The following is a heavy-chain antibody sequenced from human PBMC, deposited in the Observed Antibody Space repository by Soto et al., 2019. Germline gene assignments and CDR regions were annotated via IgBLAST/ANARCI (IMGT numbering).Heavy chain of an antibody. CDR1: GGSFSGYY. V-gene: IGHV4-34*01. CDR3: ARVRYWSGYYNWFDP. CDR2: INHSGST. J-gene: IGHJ5*02. Sequence: PETLSLTCSVYGGSFSGYYWSWIRQPPGKGLEWIGEINHSGSTNYNPSLKSRVTISVDTSKNQFSLKLSSVTAADTAVYYCARVRYWSGYYNWFDPWGQGTLVTVSS. D-gene: IGHD3-3*01.